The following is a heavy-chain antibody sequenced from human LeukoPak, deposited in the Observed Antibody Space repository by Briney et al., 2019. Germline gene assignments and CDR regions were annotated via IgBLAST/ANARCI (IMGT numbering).Heavy chain of an antibody. V-gene: IGHV4-59*04. CDR2: VYYSGST. CDR1: GGSISTYY. D-gene: IGHD6-6*01. CDR3: AGGIGIAAPDY. Sequence: SETLSLTCTVSGGSISTYYWSWIRQPPGKGLEWIGYVYYSGSTYYNPSLKSRVTISVDTSKNQFSLKLSSVTAADTAVYYCAGGIGIAAPDYWGQGTLVTVSS. J-gene: IGHJ4*02.